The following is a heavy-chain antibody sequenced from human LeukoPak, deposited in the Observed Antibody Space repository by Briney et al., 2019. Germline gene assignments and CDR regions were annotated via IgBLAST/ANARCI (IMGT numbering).Heavy chain of an antibody. CDR2: INPKTGGT. Sequence: ASVKVSCKASGYTLTGYYIHWVRQAPGQGLEWTGWINPKTGGTNYAEKFQDRVTMTRDTSISTAYMELSSLRSDDTAVYYCASGPVGGTWSDAFDIWGQGTMVTVSS. CDR3: ASGPVGGTWSDAFDI. D-gene: IGHD6-13*01. CDR1: GYTLTGYY. J-gene: IGHJ3*02. V-gene: IGHV1-2*02.